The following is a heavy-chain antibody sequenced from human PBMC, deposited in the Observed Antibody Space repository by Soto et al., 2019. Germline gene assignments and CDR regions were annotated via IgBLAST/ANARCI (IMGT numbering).Heavy chain of an antibody. CDR3: ARDLGSDLSAPGGIFDS. D-gene: IGHD1-26*01. Sequence: AASVKVSCKTSNYSFSSYSISWVRQAPGQGLEWVGWISTYNGQTKSAPEFQDRVTFTTDTSTATAYMELRGLESDDTALYYCARDLGSDLSAPGGIFDSWDQGTLVTVSS. V-gene: IGHV1-18*01. CDR2: ISTYNGQT. J-gene: IGHJ4*02. CDR1: NYSFSSYS.